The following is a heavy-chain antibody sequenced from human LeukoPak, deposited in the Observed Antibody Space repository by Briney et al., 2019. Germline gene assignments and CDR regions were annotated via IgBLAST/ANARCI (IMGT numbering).Heavy chain of an antibody. Sequence: SETLSLTCAVYGGSFSGYYWSWIRQPPGKGLEWIGYIYNSGSTIYNPSLKSRVTISEDTSKNQFSLKLTSVTAADTAVYYCVRDRGLTYWGQGTLVTVSS. CDR3: VRDRGLTY. CDR2: IYNSGST. V-gene: IGHV4-59*01. D-gene: IGHD3-16*01. J-gene: IGHJ4*02. CDR1: GGSFSGYY.